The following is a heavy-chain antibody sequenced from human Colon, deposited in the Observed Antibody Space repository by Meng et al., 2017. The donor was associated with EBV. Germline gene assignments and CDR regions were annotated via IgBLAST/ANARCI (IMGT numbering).Heavy chain of an antibody. Sequence: QGRLPEAGPGLVKPSQTLSLTCTVSGGSISSGGYYWSWIRQHPGKGLEWIGYIHSSGSTYYNPSLRSRLTISVDTSKNQFSLKLSSVTAADTAVYYCARASYGSGSPLGESWFDPWGQGTLVTVSS. J-gene: IGHJ5*02. V-gene: IGHV4-31*03. CDR1: GGSISSGGYY. CDR2: IHSSGST. D-gene: IGHD3-10*01. CDR3: ARASYGSGSPLGESWFDP.